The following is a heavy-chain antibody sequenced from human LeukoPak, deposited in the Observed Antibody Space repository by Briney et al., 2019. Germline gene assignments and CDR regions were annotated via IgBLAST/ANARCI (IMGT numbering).Heavy chain of an antibody. D-gene: IGHD4-23*01. Sequence: GRSLRLSCAASGFTFSSYAMHWVRQAPGKGLEWVAVIWYDGSNKYYADSVKGRFTISRDNSKNTLYLQMNSLRAEDTAVYYCARDRAAVYGGNSGTFDYWGQGTLVTVSS. CDR3: ARDRAAVYGGNSGTFDY. CDR2: IWYDGSNK. CDR1: GFTFSSYA. J-gene: IGHJ4*02. V-gene: IGHV3-33*08.